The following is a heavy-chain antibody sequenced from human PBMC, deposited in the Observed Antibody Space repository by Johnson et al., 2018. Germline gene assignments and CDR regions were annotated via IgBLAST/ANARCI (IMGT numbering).Heavy chain of an antibody. V-gene: IGHV3-9*01. Sequence: VQLVESGGGLVQPGRSLRLSCAASGFTFDDYAMHWVRQAPGQGLEWVSGIRWNSGSIGYADSVKGRFTISRDNAKNSLYLQMNSLRAEDTASYFCAQDLVAAGTGAYYYGMDVWGQGTTVTVSS. J-gene: IGHJ6*02. CDR2: IRWNSGSI. D-gene: IGHD2-2*01. CDR3: AQDLVAAGTGAYYYGMDV. CDR1: GFTFDDYA.